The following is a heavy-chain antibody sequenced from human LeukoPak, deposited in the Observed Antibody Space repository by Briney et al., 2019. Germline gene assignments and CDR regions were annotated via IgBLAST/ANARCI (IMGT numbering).Heavy chain of an antibody. V-gene: IGHV3-49*03. CDR2: IRSKAYGGTT. CDR1: GFTFGGYA. D-gene: IGHD5-18*01. J-gene: IGHJ4*02. CDR3: TRRYSYGDY. Sequence: GGSLRLSCTASGFTFGGYAMSWSRQAPGKGLEWVGFIRSKAYGGTTEYAASVKGRFTISRDDSKSIAYLQMNSLKTEDTAVYYCTRRYSYGDYWGQGTLVTVSS.